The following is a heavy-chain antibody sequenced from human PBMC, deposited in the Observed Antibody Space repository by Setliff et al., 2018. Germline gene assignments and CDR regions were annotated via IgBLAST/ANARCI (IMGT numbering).Heavy chain of an antibody. V-gene: IGHV1-8*02. Sequence: ASVKVSCKASGYTFTSYDINWVRQATGQGLEWMGWMNPNSGNTGYAQKFQGRVTMTRNTSISTAYMELSSLRSEDTAVYYCAREFPFGELELRGPFDYWGQGTLVTVS. CDR3: AREFPFGELELRGPFDY. CDR1: GYTFTSYD. D-gene: IGHD1-7*01. CDR2: MNPNSGNT. J-gene: IGHJ4*02.